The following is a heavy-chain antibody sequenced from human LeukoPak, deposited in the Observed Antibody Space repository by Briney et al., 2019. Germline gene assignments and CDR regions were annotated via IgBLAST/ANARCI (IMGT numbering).Heavy chain of an antibody. J-gene: IGHJ4*02. CDR1: GGSISGYY. CDR3: ARTSSSFYNFFDY. Sequence: SETLSLTCTVSGGSISGYYWTWIRQPPGRGLEWIGYIYYRGGTNYNPSLKSRVTISVDTSENQFSLKLSSVTAADTAVYYCARTSSSFYNFFDYWGQGTLVTVSS. CDR2: IYYRGGT. D-gene: IGHD6-13*01. V-gene: IGHV4-59*01.